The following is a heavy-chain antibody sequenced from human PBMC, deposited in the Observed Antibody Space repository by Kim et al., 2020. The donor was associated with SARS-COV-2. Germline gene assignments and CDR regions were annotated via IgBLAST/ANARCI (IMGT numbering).Heavy chain of an antibody. Sequence: GESLKISCKGSGYSFTSYWISWVRQMPGKGLEWMGRIDRSDSYTNYSPSFQGHVTISADKSISTAYLQWSSLKASDTATYYCARLKLGGGIAHTIDYWGQGTLVTVSS. CDR2: IDRSDSYT. J-gene: IGHJ4*02. CDR3: ARLKLGGGIAHTIDY. CDR1: GYSFTSYW. V-gene: IGHV5-10-1*01. D-gene: IGHD6-13*01.